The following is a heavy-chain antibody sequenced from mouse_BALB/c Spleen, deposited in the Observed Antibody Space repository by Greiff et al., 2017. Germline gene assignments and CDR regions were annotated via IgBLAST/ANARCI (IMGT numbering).Heavy chain of an antibody. J-gene: IGHJ4*01. Sequence: EVKLVESGGGLVQPGGSRKLSCAASGFTFSSFGMHWVRQAPEKGLEWVAYISSGSSTIYYADTVKGRFTISRDNPKNTLFLQMTSLRSEDTAMYYCARSGYYGSSSLYAMDYWGQGTSVTVSS. D-gene: IGHD1-1*01. CDR2: ISSGSSTI. V-gene: IGHV5-17*02. CDR3: ARSGYYGSSSLYAMDY. CDR1: GFTFSSFG.